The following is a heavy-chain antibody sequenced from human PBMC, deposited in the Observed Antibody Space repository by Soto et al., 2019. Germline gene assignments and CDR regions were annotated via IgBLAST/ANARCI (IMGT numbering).Heavy chain of an antibody. CDR3: ARLGGYVSVGYYYLWDS. V-gene: IGHV1-3*01. D-gene: IGHD3-22*01. J-gene: IGHJ4*02. Sequence: ASVKVSCKASGYSFTNNDVSWVRQATGQGLEWMGWINPDNGNTKSSQKFQDRVIITRDTSASTAYMDLSSLRSEDTAVYYCARLGGYVSVGYYYLWDSWGQGTLVTVSS. CDR1: GYSFTNND. CDR2: INPDNGNT.